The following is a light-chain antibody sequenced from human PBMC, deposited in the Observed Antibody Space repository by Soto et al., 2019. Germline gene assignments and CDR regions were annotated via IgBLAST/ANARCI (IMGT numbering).Light chain of an antibody. V-gene: IGKV4-1*01. CDR1: QSVLYSSNNENY. CDR3: QQYYSAMYT. Sequence: DIVMTQSPDSLAVSLGERATINCRSSQSVLYSSNNENYLAWYQQKAGQPPKLLIYWASTRESGVPDRFSGSGSGTDFTLSISSLQAEDVAVYYCQQYYSAMYTFGQGTRLEI. CDR2: WAS. J-gene: IGKJ2*01.